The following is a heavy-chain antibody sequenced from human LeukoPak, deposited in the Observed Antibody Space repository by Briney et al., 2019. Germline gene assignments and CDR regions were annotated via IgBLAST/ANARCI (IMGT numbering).Heavy chain of an antibody. CDR1: GFTFSSYP. CDR2: LSSDGVNK. Sequence: GGSLRLSCAASGFTFSSYPMHWVRQTPGKGLEWVAILSSDGVNKRYADSVQGRFTISRDNSKNTLYLQMNSLRAEDTAVYYCARDRSSSYPKYYYYYYGMDVWGQGTTVTVSS. D-gene: IGHD6-6*01. J-gene: IGHJ6*02. CDR3: ARDRSSSYPKYYYYYYGMDV. V-gene: IGHV3-30-3*01.